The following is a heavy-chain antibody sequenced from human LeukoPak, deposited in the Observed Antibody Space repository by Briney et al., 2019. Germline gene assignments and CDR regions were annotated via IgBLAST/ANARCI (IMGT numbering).Heavy chain of an antibody. CDR1: GFTFSSYA. CDR3: AKADSLFIIPDVAYFGY. J-gene: IGHJ4*02. V-gene: IGHV3-23*01. Sequence: GGSLRLSCAASGFTFSSYAMSWVRQAPGKGLEWVSAISGSGGSTYYADSVKGRFTISRDNSKNTLYLQMNSLRAEDTAVYYCAKADSLFIIPDVAYFGYWGQGTLVTVSS. CDR2: ISGSGGST. D-gene: IGHD3-9*01.